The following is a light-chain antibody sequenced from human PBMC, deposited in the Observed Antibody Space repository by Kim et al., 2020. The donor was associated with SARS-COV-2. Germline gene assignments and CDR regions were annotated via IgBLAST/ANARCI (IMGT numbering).Light chain of an antibody. V-gene: IGLV1-44*01. Sequence: GQRVNISCSGSTPNIGKYPVSWYQQVPGTAPKLLIYGNDERPSRVPDRFSGSKSGTSASLAISGLQSDDEADYYCAAWDDTLYGRVFGGGTQLTVL. CDR1: TPNIGKYP. CDR2: GND. CDR3: AAWDDTLYGRV. J-gene: IGLJ3*02.